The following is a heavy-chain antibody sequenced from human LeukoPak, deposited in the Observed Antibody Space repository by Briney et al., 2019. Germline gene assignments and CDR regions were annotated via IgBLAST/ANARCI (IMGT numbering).Heavy chain of an antibody. CDR3: AKDLGGWGSYRFPFDY. CDR2: ISASGGNT. D-gene: IGHD3-16*02. Sequence: GGSLRLSCAASGFTFSNYAMSWVRQAPGKGLEWVSTISASGGNTYYADSVEGRFTISRDNSKNTLFLQMNSLRAEDTAVYYCAKDLGGWGSYRFPFDYWGQGTLVTVSS. CDR1: GFTFSNYA. V-gene: IGHV3-23*01. J-gene: IGHJ4*02.